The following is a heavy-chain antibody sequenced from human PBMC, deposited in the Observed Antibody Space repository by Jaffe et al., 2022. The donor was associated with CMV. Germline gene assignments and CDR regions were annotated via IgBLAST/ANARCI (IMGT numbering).Heavy chain of an antibody. V-gene: IGHV3-9*01. CDR1: GFTFDDYA. J-gene: IGHJ6*02. Sequence: VQLVESGGGLVQPGRSLRLSCAASGFTFDDYAMHWVRQAPGRGLEWVSGISWKSNSIGYAESVKGRFTISRDNARNSLYLQMNSLRAEDTASYYCAKAYTDGSWGGMDVWGQGTTVTVSS. CDR3: AKAYTDGSWGGMDV. CDR2: ISWKSNSI. D-gene: IGHD2-15*01.